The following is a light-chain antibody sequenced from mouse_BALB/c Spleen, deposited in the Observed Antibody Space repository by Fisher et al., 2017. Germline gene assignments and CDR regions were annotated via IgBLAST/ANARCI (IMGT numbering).Light chain of an antibody. J-gene: IGKJ2*01. CDR1: QSVDYDGDSY. Sequence: DIVMTQSTASLAVSLGQRATISCKASQSVDYDGDSYMNWYQQKPGQPPKLLIYRASNLESGIPARFSGSGSRTDFSLNIHPVEEDDIAMYFCQQSRKVPSTFGGGTKLEIK. V-gene: IGKV3-4*01. CDR2: RAS. CDR3: QQSRKVPST.